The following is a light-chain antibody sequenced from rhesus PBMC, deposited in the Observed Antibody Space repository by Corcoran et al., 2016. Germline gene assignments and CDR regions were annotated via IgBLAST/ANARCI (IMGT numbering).Light chain of an antibody. Sequence: SYELTQPPSVSVSLGQTTKITWSGDVLANYYGYWYQQKPGQAPVLVIYKDSERPSGIPERFSGSSSGTTVTLTISGAQADDEADYYCYSGDENTDMFGSGTELTVL. CDR3: YSGDENTDM. V-gene: IGLV3S16*01. CDR2: KDS. J-gene: IGLJ6*01. CDR1: VLANYY.